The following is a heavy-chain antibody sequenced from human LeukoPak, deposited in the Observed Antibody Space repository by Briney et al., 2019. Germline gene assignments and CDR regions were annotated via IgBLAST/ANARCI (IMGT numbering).Heavy chain of an antibody. CDR2: IYPGDSDT. V-gene: IGHV5-51*01. Sequence: GESLKISCKGSGYSFTSYWIGWVRQMPGKGLEWMGIIYPGDSDTRYSPSFQGQVTISADKSISTAYLQWSSLKASDTAMYYCARVVSGSYLRDAFDIWGQGTMVTVSS. J-gene: IGHJ3*02. D-gene: IGHD1-26*01. CDR3: ARVVSGSYLRDAFDI. CDR1: GYSFTSYW.